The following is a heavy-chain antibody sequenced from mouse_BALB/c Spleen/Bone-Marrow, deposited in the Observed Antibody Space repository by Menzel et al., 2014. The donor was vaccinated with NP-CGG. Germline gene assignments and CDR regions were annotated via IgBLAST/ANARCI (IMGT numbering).Heavy chain of an antibody. Sequence: QVQLQQSGAELVRPGASVKLSCKALGYTFTDYEMHWVKQTPVNGLEWIGAIHPGSGNTAYNQKFKGKATLTADRSSSTAYMELSSLTSEDSAVYYCIRGNYRYSWFAYWGQGTLVTVSA. CDR3: IRGNYRYSWFAY. CDR1: GYTFTDYE. CDR2: IHPGSGNT. J-gene: IGHJ3*01. V-gene: IGHV1-15*01. D-gene: IGHD2-14*01.